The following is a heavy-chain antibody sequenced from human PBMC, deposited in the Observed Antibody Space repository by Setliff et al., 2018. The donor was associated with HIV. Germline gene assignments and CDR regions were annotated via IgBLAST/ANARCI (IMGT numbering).Heavy chain of an antibody. CDR2: IYYSGST. D-gene: IGHD5-18*01. V-gene: IGHV4-39*01. Sequence: SETLSLTCTVSGDSISSSSYYWGWIRQPPGKGLEWIGSIYYSGSTYYNPSLKSRVTISVDTSKNQFSLKLSSVTAADTAVYYCARRDTAMVGFYYWGQGTLVTVSS. CDR3: ARRDTAMVGFYY. J-gene: IGHJ4*02. CDR1: GDSISSSSYY.